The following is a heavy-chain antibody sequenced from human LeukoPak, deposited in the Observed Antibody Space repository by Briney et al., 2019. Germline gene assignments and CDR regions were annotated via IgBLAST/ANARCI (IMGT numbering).Heavy chain of an antibody. CDR2: INHSGST. CDR1: GGSFSGYY. CDR3: ARGPRYYAFDI. J-gene: IGHJ3*02. V-gene: IGHV4-34*01. Sequence: SETLSLTCAVYGGSFSGYYWSWIRQPPGKGLEWIGEINHSGSTNYNPSLKSRVTISVDTSKNQFSLKLSSVTAADTAAYYCARGPRYYAFDIWGQGTMVTVSS. D-gene: IGHD1-14*01.